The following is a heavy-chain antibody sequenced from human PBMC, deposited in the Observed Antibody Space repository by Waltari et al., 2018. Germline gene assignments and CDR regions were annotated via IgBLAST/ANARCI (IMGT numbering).Heavy chain of an antibody. CDR1: GYTFSNYG. V-gene: IGHV1-18*01. Sequence: QVQLVQSGAEVKKPGASVKVSCKASGYTFSNYGISWVRQVPGQGLEWMGWIRGYKGDTKYAQKFQCRVTMTTDTSTSTAYMEVRSLRSDDTAVYYCARGGFLKSIIIVVMDFDYWGQGTLVTVSS. CDR2: IRGYKGDT. D-gene: IGHD3-22*01. CDR3: ARGGFLKSIIIVVMDFDY. J-gene: IGHJ4*02.